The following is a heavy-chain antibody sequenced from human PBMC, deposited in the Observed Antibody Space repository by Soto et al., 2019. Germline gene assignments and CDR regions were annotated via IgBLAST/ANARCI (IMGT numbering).Heavy chain of an antibody. CDR3: AKDFYGSGWYLFDY. J-gene: IGHJ4*02. CDR1: GFTFSSYA. CDR2: ISGSGGST. V-gene: IGHV3-23*01. D-gene: IGHD6-19*01. Sequence: PGESLKISCAASGFTFSSYAMSWVRQAPGKGLEWVSAISGSGGSTYYADSVKGRFTISRDNSKNTLYLQMNSLRAEDTAVFYCAKDFYGSGWYLFDYWGQGTLVTVSS.